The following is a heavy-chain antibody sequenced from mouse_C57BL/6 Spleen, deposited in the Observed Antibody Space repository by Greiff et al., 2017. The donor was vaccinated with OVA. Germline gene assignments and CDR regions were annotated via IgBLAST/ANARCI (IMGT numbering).Heavy chain of an antibody. CDR2: IDPNSGGT. CDR1: GYTFTSYW. J-gene: IGHJ2*01. Sequence: QVQLQQPGAELVKPGASVKLSCKASGYTFTSYWMHWVKQRPGRGLEWIGRIDPNSGGTKYNEKFKSKATLTVDKPYSTAYMQLSSLTSEYSAVYYCAIGGITTVVPYYFDYWGQGTTLTVSS. CDR3: AIGGITTVVPYYFDY. D-gene: IGHD1-1*01. V-gene: IGHV1-72*01.